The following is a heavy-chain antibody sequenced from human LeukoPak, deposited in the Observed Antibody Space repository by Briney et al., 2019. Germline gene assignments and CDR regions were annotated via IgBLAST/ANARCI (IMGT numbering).Heavy chain of an antibody. D-gene: IGHD1-26*01. CDR2: ISGNSVTI. CDR1: GSTFSTYP. V-gene: IGHV3-23*01. Sequence: PGGSLRLSCTASGSTFSTYPMTWVRQAPGQGLEWVSAISGNSVTIYYADSVKGQFTISRDNSKNTVYLQMYSLRAEDTAVYYCAKILSGPYSFDLWGQGTLVTVSS. CDR3: AKILSGPYSFDL. J-gene: IGHJ4*02.